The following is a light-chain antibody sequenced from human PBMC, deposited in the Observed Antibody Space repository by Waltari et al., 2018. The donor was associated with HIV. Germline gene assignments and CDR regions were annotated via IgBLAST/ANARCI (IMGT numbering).Light chain of an antibody. CDR1: SSDVGAYDF. CDR3: SSFTTSNYLL. CDR2: EVS. Sequence: QSALTQPASVSGSPGQSITVSCTGTSSDVGAYDFVSWYQQTPGTAPKLVIYEVSYRPSGISNLFSGSKSGNTASLTISGLQTEDEADYYCSSFTTSNYLLFGGGTKVTVL. V-gene: IGLV2-14*01. J-gene: IGLJ2*01.